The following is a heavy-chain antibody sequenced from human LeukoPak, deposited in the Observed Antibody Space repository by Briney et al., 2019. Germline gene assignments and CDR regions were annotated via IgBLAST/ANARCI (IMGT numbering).Heavy chain of an antibody. D-gene: IGHD4-17*01. J-gene: IGHJ6*04. Sequence: PSETLSLTCTVSGGSISSYYWSWIRQPPGKGLEWIGYIYYSGSTNYNPSLKSRVTISVDTSKNQFSLKLSSVTAADTAVYYCARVTTVTTCVRCRGMDVWGKGTTVTVSS. V-gene: IGHV4-59*01. CDR3: ARVTTVTTCVRCRGMDV. CDR1: GGSISSYY. CDR2: IYYSGST.